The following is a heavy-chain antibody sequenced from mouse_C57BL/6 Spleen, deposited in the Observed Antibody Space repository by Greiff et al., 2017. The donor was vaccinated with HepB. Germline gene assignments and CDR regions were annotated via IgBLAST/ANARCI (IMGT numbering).Heavy chain of an antibody. D-gene: IGHD2-3*01. V-gene: IGHV1-19*01. CDR3: AREDDGYYLDY. CDR1: GYTFTDYY. Sequence: VQLQQSGPVLVKPGASVKMSCKASGYTFTDYYMNWVKQSHGKSLEWIGVINPYNGGTSYNQKFKGKATLTVDKSSSTAYMELNSLTSEDSAVYYCAREDDGYYLDYWGQGTTLTVSS. CDR2: INPYNGGT. J-gene: IGHJ2*01.